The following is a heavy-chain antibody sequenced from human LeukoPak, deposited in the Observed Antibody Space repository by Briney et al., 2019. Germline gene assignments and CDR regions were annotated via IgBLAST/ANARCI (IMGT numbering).Heavy chain of an antibody. CDR2: IFHDGNEK. D-gene: IGHD6-19*01. CDR3: ARGWAVTGNPTCFDP. Sequence: GGSLRLSCAASGFAFSNSAVHWVRQAPGKGLQWVAIIFHDGNEKHYEDSVKGRFTISRDNSKNTLYLQTNSLRVEDTAIYYCARGWAVTGNPTCFDPWGQGTLVTVSS. J-gene: IGHJ5*02. CDR1: GFAFSNSA. V-gene: IGHV3-33*01.